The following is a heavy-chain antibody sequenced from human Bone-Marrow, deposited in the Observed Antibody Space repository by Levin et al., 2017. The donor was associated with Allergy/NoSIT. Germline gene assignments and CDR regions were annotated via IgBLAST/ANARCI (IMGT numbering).Heavy chain of an antibody. CDR1: GASVNSGSNY. CDR2: IDYSGRT. J-gene: IGHJ6*03. V-gene: IGHV4-61*01. CDR3: ARDLDYYYYMDV. Sequence: SETLSLTCTVSGASVNSGSNYWSWIRQPPGKGLEWIGNIDYSGRTDYNPSLKSRVTISADTSKNQLSRELRSVTAADTAVYYCARDLDYYYYMDVWGKGTTVTVS.